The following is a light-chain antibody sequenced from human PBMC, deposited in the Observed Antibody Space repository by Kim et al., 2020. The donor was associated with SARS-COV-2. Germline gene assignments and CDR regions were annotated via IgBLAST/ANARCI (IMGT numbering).Light chain of an antibody. CDR3: QQYYSTPLT. CDR1: QSVLYSSNNKNY. J-gene: IGKJ4*01. Sequence: ATINCKSSQSVLYSSNNKNYLAWYQQKPGQPPKLLIYWASTRESGVPDRFSCSGSGTDFTLTISSLQAEDVAVYYCQQYYSTPLTFGGGTKVEIK. CDR2: WAS. V-gene: IGKV4-1*01.